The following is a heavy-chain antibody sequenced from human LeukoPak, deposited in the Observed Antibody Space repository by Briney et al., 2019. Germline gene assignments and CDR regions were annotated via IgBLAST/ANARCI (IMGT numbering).Heavy chain of an antibody. CDR1: GFTFNSFW. J-gene: IGHJ4*02. CDR3: ARGGVQPVDY. D-gene: IGHD3-10*01. V-gene: IGHV3-74*01. CDR2: MNEYAATR. Sequence: GGSLRLSCVASGFTFNSFWMHWVRQAPGKGLVWVSDMNEYAATRRYADSVKGRFTISRDNAKNTLYLQMNNLRAEDTAMYFCARGGVQPVDYWGQGTLVIVSS.